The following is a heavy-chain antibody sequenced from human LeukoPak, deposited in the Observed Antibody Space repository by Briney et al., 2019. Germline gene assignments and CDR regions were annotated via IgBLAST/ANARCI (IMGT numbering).Heavy chain of an antibody. CDR2: ISSSSSYI. D-gene: IGHD6-6*01. J-gene: IGHJ4*02. CDR1: GFTFSSYS. V-gene: IGHV3-21*01. Sequence: GGSLRLSCAASGFTFSSYSMNWVRQAPGKGLEWVSSISSSSSYIYYADSVKGQFTISRDNAKNSLYLQMNSLRAEDTAVYYCARDRSSSFRYYFDYWGQGTWSPSPQ. CDR3: ARDRSSSFRYYFDY.